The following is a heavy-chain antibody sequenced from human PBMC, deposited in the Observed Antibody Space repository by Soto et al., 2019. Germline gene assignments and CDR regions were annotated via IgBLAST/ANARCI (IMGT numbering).Heavy chain of an antibody. CDR3: ARDSVEPPFYGMDV. D-gene: IGHD1-1*01. CDR2: IYYSGST. CDR1: GGSISSYY. Sequence: SETLSLTCTVSGGSISSYYWSWIRQPPGKGLEWIGYIYYSGSTNYNPSLKSRVTISVDTSKNQFSLKLSSVTAADTAVYYCARDSVEPPFYGMDVWRQGTTVTVSS. J-gene: IGHJ6*02. V-gene: IGHV4-59*01.